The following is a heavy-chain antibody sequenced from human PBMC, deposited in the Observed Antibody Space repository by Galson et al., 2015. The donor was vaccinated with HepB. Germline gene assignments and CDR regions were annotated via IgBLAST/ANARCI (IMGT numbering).Heavy chain of an antibody. V-gene: IGHV1-18*01. CDR2: ISVYNGKT. CDR3: ARSSILWFREEEL. Sequence: SVKVSCKASGYTFTSYGITWVRQAPGQGLEWMGWISVYNGKTTYAQKFQGRVTMTTDTPTSTAYMDLRGLSSDDTAVYYCARSSILWFREEELWGQGTLVTVSS. D-gene: IGHD3-10*01. CDR1: GYTFTSYG. J-gene: IGHJ4*02.